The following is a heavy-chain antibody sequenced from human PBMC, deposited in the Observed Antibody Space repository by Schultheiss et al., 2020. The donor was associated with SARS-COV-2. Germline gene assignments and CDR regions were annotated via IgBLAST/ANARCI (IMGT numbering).Heavy chain of an antibody. Sequence: ESLKISCAACGFTFSSYDMHWVRQATGKGLEWVSAIGTAGDTYYPGSVKGQFTISRENAKNSLYLQMNNLRAEDTAVYYCATDDPGDLDFDFWGQGTLVTVSS. V-gene: IGHV3-13*03. CDR1: GFTFSSYD. CDR3: ATDDPGDLDFDF. D-gene: IGHD7-27*01. CDR2: IGTAGDT. J-gene: IGHJ4*02.